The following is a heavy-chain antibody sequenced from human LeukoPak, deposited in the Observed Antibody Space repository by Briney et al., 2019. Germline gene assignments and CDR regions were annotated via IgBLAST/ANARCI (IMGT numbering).Heavy chain of an antibody. D-gene: IGHD3-10*01. V-gene: IGHV4-34*01. CDR2: IDHTGST. CDR1: GGTFRGYY. CDR3: ARGLRFHVGSGNWFDL. Sequence: KHSETLSLTCAVSGGTFRGYYWSWIRQPPGKGLARIGEIDHTGSTNYNPSLESRVTLSVDTSKNRVSLNLNSLTAADTAVYYCARGLRFHVGSGNWFDLWGQGTLVTVSS. J-gene: IGHJ5*02.